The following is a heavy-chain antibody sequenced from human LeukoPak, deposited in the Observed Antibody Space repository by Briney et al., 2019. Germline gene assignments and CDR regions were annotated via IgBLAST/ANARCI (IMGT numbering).Heavy chain of an antibody. J-gene: IGHJ4*02. CDR1: GFTFSSYW. Sequence: PGGSLRLSCVASGFTFSSYWMHWVRQAPGKGLVWVSRIKTDGSDTRYADSVKGRFTISRDISKNTVYLQMNSLRAEDTAVYYCAREGDTGYEPFDYWGQGTLVTVSS. V-gene: IGHV3-74*01. CDR3: AREGDTGYEPFDY. D-gene: IGHD5-12*01. CDR2: IKTDGSDT.